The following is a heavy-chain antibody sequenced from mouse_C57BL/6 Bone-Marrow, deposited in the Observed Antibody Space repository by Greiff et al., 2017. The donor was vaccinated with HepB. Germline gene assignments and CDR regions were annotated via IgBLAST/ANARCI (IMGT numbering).Heavy chain of an antibody. CDR3: ARDQQLRY. D-gene: IGHD1-1*01. J-gene: IGHJ3*01. V-gene: IGHV1-82*01. CDR2: IYPGDGDT. CDR1: GYAFSSSW. Sequence: VQLQESGPELVKPGASVKISCKASGYAFSSSWMNWVKQRPGKGLEWIGRIYPGDGDTNYNGKFKGKATLTADKSSSTAYMQLSSLTSEDSAVYFCARDQQLRYWGQGTLVTVSA.